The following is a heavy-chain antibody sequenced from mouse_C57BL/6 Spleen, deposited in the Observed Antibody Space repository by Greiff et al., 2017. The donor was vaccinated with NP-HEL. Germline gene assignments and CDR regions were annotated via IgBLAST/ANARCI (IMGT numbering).Heavy chain of an antibody. V-gene: IGHV1-64*01. CDR3: ARDYDDYAMDY. CDR1: GYTFTSYW. Sequence: QVQLKQPGAELVKPGASVKLSCKASGYTFTSYWMHWVKQRPGQGLEWIGMIHPNSGSTNYNEKFKSKATLTVDKSSSTAYMQLSSLTSEDSAVYYCARDYDDYAMDYWGQGTSVTVSS. CDR2: IHPNSGST. J-gene: IGHJ4*01. D-gene: IGHD2-4*01.